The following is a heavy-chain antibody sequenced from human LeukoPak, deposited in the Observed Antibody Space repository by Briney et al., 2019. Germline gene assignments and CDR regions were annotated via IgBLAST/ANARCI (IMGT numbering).Heavy chain of an antibody. CDR2: IIPIFGTP. CDR3: ARGSGTITMVRGVFYGMDI. V-gene: IGHV1-69*13. Sequence: SVKVSCKASGGTFSSYGISWVRQAPGQGLEWMGGIIPIFGTPNYAQKFQGRVTITADESTSTAYMELSSLRSEDTAVYYCARGSGTITMVRGVFYGMDIWGQGTTVTVSS. D-gene: IGHD3-10*01. J-gene: IGHJ6*02. CDR1: GGTFSSYG.